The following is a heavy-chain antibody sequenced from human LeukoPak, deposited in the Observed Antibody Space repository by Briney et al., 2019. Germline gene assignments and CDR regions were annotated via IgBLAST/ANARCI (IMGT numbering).Heavy chain of an antibody. D-gene: IGHD6-19*01. J-gene: IGHJ4*02. CDR1: GGSISSSSYY. CDR2: IYYSGST. Sequence: SETLSLTCTVSGGSISSSSYYWGWIRQPPGKGLEWIGSIYYSGSTYYNPSLKSRVTISVDTSKNQFSLKLSSVTAADTAVYYCARHSKAGTVWYWGQETLVTVYS. CDR3: ARHSKAGTVWY. V-gene: IGHV4-39*01.